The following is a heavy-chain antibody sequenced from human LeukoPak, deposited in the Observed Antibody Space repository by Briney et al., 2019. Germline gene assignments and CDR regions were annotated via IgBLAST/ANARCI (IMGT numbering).Heavy chain of an antibody. CDR1: GFTFSSYA. V-gene: IGHV3-23*01. CDR2: ISGGGGST. Sequence: GGSLRLSCAASGFTFSSYAMSWVRQAPGKGLEWVSGISGGGGSTYYADSVKGRFTISRDNSKNTLYLQMNSLRAEDTALYYCVGSSGSYPRYFDYWGQGTLVTISS. D-gene: IGHD1-26*01. J-gene: IGHJ4*02. CDR3: VGSSGSYPRYFDY.